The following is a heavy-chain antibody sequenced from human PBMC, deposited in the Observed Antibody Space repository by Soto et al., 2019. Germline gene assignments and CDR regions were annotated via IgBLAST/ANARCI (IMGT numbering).Heavy chain of an antibody. Sequence: QVQLVESGGGVVQPGRSLRLSCAASGFTFSSYGMHWVRQAPGKGLEWVAGIWYDGSNKYYADSVKGRFTISRDNSKNTLYLQMNSLRAEDTAVYYCARGEGAFDIWGQGTMVTVSS. V-gene: IGHV3-33*01. CDR1: GFTFSSYG. J-gene: IGHJ3*02. CDR3: ARGEGAFDI. CDR2: IWYDGSNK. D-gene: IGHD1-26*01.